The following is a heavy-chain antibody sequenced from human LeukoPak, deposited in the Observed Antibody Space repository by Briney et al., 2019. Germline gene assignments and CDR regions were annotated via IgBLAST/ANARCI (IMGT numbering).Heavy chain of an antibody. J-gene: IGHJ6*02. Sequence: ASVEVSCKASGYTFTSYGISWVRQAPGQGLEWMGWISAYNGNTNYAQKLQGRVTMTTDTSTSTAYMELRSLRSDDTAVYYCARAEVVVAESYYYGMDVWGQGTTVTVSS. CDR1: GYTFTSYG. CDR3: ARAEVVVAESYYYGMDV. V-gene: IGHV1-18*01. D-gene: IGHD2-15*01. CDR2: ISAYNGNT.